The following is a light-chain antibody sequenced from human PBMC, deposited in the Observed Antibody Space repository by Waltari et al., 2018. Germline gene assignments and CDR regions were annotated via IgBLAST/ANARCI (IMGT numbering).Light chain of an antibody. CDR2: AAS. CDR1: QSVSSN. J-gene: IGKJ1*01. Sequence: EIVMTQSPATLSVSPGDRATLSCRASQSVSSNLPWYQQHPGQAPRLLIYAASTRATGVPARFSGSGSGTDFTLTISSLQSEDFAVYYCQQYNGWPRTFGQGTKVEI. V-gene: IGKV3-15*01. CDR3: QQYNGWPRT.